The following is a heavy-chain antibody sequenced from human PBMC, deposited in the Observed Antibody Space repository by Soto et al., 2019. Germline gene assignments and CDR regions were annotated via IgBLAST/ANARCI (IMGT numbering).Heavy chain of an antibody. D-gene: IGHD2-15*01. V-gene: IGHV5-51*01. Sequence: GESLKLSCKGSGYTFTNYWIVWVRQAPGKGLEWMGLIYPGDSDTRYNPSFQGQVTISADKSTNTTYLQWSNLMASDSAIYYCALSGRCYLRWFDFFDPWGQGTRVTVSS. CDR3: ALSGRCYLRWFDFFDP. J-gene: IGHJ5*02. CDR2: IYPGDSDT. CDR1: GYTFTNYW.